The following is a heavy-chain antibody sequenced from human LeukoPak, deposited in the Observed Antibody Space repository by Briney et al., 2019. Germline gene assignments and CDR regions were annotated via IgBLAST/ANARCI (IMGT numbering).Heavy chain of an antibody. CDR3: ARSGKSWYYFDY. J-gene: IGHJ4*02. V-gene: IGHV3-48*03. CDR1: GFTFSSYE. Sequence: PGGSLRLSCAASGFTFSSYEMNWVRQAPGKGLEWVSYISSSGSTIYYADSVKGRFTISRDNAKNSLYLQMNSLRAEDTGVYYCARSGKSWYYFDYWGQGTLVTVSS. CDR2: ISSSGSTI. D-gene: IGHD3-10*01.